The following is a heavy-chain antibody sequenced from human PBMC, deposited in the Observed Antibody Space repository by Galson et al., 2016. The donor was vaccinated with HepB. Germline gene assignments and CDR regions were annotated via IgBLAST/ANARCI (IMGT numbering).Heavy chain of an antibody. J-gene: IGHJ4*02. Sequence: RLSCADSGITFKNYGMHWVRQAPGKGLEWVAVISYDGSTKYYADSVKGRFTISRDNSKNTLSLHMNSLRADDTAVYYCAKGGPGWELPSDYWGQGTLVTVSS. CDR2: ISYDGSTK. CDR1: GITFKNYG. D-gene: IGHD1-26*01. V-gene: IGHV3-30*18. CDR3: AKGGPGWELPSDY.